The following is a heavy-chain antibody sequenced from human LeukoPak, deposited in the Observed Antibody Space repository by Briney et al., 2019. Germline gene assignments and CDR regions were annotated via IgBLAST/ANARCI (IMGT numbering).Heavy chain of an antibody. CDR3: ARDDLGYCSSTSCYGGRGWFDP. D-gene: IGHD2-2*01. CDR2: ISAYNGNT. V-gene: IGHV1-18*01. J-gene: IGHJ5*02. Sequence: ASVKVSCKASGYTFTSYGISWVRQAPGQGLEWMGWISAYNGNTNYAQKLKGRVTMTTDTCTSTAYMELRSLRSDDTAVYYCARDDLGYCSSTSCYGGRGWFDPWGQGTLVTVSS. CDR1: GYTFTSYG.